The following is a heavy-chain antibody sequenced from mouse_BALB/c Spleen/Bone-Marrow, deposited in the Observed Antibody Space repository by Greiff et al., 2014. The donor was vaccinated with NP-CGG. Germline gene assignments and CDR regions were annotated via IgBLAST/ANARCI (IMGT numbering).Heavy chain of an antibody. V-gene: IGHV14-3*02. J-gene: IGHJ3*01. CDR1: GFNIKDTY. D-gene: IGHD1-1*01. Sequence: EVQLQESGAELVKPGASVKLSCTASGFNIKDTYMHWVKQRPEQGLEWIGRIDPANGNTKYDPKFQGKATITADTSSNTAYLQLSSLTSEDTAVYYCALYYNDSSGFAYWGQGTLVTVSA. CDR2: IDPANGNT. CDR3: ALYYNDSSGFAY.